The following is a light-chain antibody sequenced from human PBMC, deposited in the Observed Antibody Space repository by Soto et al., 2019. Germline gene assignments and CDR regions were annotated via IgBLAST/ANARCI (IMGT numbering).Light chain of an antibody. J-gene: IGKJ3*01. CDR1: QDINTY. CDR3: QNYNSYSQFT. V-gene: IGKV1-27*01. Sequence: DIQMTQSPSSLSASVGDRVTITCRASQDINTYLAWYQQKPGQVPKLLIYGASTLQSGVPSRYSGSGSGTDFTLTINILQPEDVATYYCQNYNSYSQFTFGPGTKVDFK. CDR2: GAS.